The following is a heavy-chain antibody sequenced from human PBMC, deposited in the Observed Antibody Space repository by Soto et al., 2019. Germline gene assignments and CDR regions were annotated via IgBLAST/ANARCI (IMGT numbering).Heavy chain of an antibody. CDR3: ARIYSSGYCAFDI. J-gene: IGHJ3*02. V-gene: IGHV1-18*01. CDR2: ISAYNGNT. CDR1: GYTFTSYG. Sequence: QVQLVQSGAEVKKPGASVKVSCKASGYTFTSYGISWVRQAPGQGLEWMGWISAYNGNTNYAQKLQGRVTMTTDTSMSLAYLELTSLVSNVTAVYVCARIYSSGYCAFDIWVEGTMGTASS. D-gene: IGHD6-19*01.